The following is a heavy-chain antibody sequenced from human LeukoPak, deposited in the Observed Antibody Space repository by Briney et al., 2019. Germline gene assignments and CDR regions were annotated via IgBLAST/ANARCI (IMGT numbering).Heavy chain of an antibody. CDR1: GYTFTGYY. CDR3: ARDLVHHRLLATVYNWFDP. D-gene: IGHD3-3*02. V-gene: IGHV1-2*02. J-gene: IGHJ5*02. CDR2: INPNSGGT. Sequence: ASVKVSCKASGYTFTGYYMHWVRQAPGQGLEWMGWINPNSGGTNYAQKFQGRVTMTRDTFISTAYMELSRLRSDDTAVYYCARDLVHHRLLATVYNWFDPWGQGTLVTVSS.